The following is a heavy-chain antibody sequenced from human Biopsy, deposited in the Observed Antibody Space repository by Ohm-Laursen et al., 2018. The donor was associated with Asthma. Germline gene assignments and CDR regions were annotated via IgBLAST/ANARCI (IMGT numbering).Heavy chain of an antibody. D-gene: IGHD2-15*01. J-gene: IGHJ5*02. Sequence: SQTLSLTCLVSGGSIRSHDWTWIRLPPGKGLEYIGDVSHTGSTNYNPSLKSRVTMSLDTSKNQFSLRLTSVTPADTAVYYCARLADCSGGACYSYGWFDPWGQGTRVTVSS. CDR2: VSHTGST. V-gene: IGHV4-59*11. CDR1: GGSIRSHD. CDR3: ARLADCSGGACYSYGWFDP.